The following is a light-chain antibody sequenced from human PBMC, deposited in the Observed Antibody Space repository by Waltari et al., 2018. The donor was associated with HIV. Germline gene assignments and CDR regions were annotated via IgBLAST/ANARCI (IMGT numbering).Light chain of an antibody. CDR1: ALPKQH. V-gene: IGLV3-25*03. J-gene: IGLJ1*01. CDR2: NDS. Sequence: SYELTQPPSVSVSPGQTARITCSGDALPKQHAYWYPQKPGQAPVLGIYNDSERPSGIPERFSGSSSGTTVTLTISGVQAEDEADYYCQSADSSGTYVFGTGTKVTVL. CDR3: QSADSSGTYV.